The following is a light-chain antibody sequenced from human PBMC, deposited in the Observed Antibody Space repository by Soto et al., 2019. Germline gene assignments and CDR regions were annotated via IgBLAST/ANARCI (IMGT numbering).Light chain of an antibody. Sequence: DIQVTQSPSTLSASVGDRVTITCGASQSIGPWLAWYQQKPGKAPKLLTFDASTLESGAPSRFSGSGSGTDFPLTISSLQPDDFATYYCQQYSDSSGAFGQGTKVDIK. CDR1: QSIGPW. V-gene: IGKV1-5*01. CDR3: QQYSDSSGA. CDR2: DAS. J-gene: IGKJ1*01.